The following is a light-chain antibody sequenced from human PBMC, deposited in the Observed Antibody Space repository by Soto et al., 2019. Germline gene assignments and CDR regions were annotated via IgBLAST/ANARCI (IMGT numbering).Light chain of an antibody. Sequence: IQLTQSPSSLSASVGDRVTITCRASQGISSYLAWYQQKPGKAPKLLIYAASTLQSGVPSRFSGSGSGTDFTLTISSRQPEDFATYYCQQLNSYPITVGQGTRLEIK. CDR1: QGISSY. CDR2: AAS. J-gene: IGKJ5*01. CDR3: QQLNSYPIT. V-gene: IGKV1-9*01.